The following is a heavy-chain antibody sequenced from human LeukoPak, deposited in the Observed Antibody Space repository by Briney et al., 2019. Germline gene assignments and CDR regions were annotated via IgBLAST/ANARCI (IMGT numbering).Heavy chain of an antibody. CDR3: ARRAGAYSHPYDY. J-gene: IGHJ4*02. V-gene: IGHV3-53*01. Sequence: GGSLRLSCTVSGFTFSSNSMSWVRQAPGKGLEWVSFIYSDNTHYSYSVKGRFTISRDNSKNTLYLQMNSLRAEDTAVYYCARRAGAYSHPYDYWGQGTLVTVSS. D-gene: IGHD4/OR15-4a*01. CDR2: IYSDNT. CDR1: GFTFSSNS.